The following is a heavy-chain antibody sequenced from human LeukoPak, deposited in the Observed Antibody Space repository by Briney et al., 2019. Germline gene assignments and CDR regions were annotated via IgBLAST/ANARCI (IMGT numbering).Heavy chain of an antibody. CDR2: IYYSGST. V-gene: IGHV4-59*01. Sequence: SGTLSLTCSVSGGPITGYYWTWIRQPPGEGLEWVGYIYYSGSTNYNPSLKSRVTISVDTSNNQFSLTLSSVTAADTAVYFCARGLPGYSGGDDAFDVWGQGTLVTV. D-gene: IGHD6-19*01. CDR3: ARGLPGYSGGDDAFDV. CDR1: GGPITGYY. J-gene: IGHJ3*01.